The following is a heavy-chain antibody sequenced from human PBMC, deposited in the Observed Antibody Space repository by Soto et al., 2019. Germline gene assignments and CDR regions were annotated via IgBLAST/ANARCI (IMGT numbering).Heavy chain of an antibody. D-gene: IGHD2-21*01. V-gene: IGHV1-18*01. J-gene: IGHJ4*02. CDR1: GYTFTTYG. CDR2: ISVYNGDT. CDR3: ARVYCGGDCFSGGDFDY. Sequence: QVQLVQSGTEVKKAGSAVKVSCKTSGYTFTTYGISWIRQAPGQGLEWIAWISVYNGDTNYAQNVQGRVTMTTDTLTTTAYPELRSLRSDDTAVYYCARVYCGGDCFSGGDFDYWGQGTLVTVS.